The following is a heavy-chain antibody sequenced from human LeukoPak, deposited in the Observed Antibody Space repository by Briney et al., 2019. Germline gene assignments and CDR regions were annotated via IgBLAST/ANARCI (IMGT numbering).Heavy chain of an antibody. CDR3: ARDARYNIDV. Sequence: GGSLRLSCAASGFTFRDYWMHRVRQAPGKGLVWVSRIISDGTSATYADFVKGRFTMSRDNAKNTLYLEMNSLRADDTAVYYCARDARYNIDVWGQGTTVTVSS. CDR2: IISDGTSA. D-gene: IGHD3-9*01. CDR1: GFTFRDYW. J-gene: IGHJ6*02. V-gene: IGHV3-74*01.